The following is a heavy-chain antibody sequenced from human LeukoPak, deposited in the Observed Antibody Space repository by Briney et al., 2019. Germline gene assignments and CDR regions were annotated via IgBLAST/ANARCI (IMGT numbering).Heavy chain of an antibody. CDR3: AREGNSGWYYFDY. Sequence: GGSLRLSCAASGFSFSDFEMNWVRQAPGKGLEWLSYTSSSGVTIYYADSVKGRFTFSRDNAKNSLYLQMNSLRADDTAVYYCAREGNSGWYYFDYWGQGTLVTVSS. D-gene: IGHD6-19*01. CDR2: TSSSGVTI. J-gene: IGHJ4*02. CDR1: GFSFSDFE. V-gene: IGHV3-48*03.